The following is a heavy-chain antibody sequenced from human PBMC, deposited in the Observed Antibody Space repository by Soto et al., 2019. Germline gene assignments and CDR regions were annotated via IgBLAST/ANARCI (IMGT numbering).Heavy chain of an antibody. V-gene: IGHV5-51*01. CDR1: GYSFTSYW. D-gene: IGHD6-13*01. Sequence: PGESLKISCQGSGYSFTSYWIGWVRQMPGKGLEWMGIIYPGDSDTRYSPSFQGQVTISADKSISTAYLQWSSLKASDTAMYYCARYRSSSNYYYYYYMDVWGKGTTVTVS. J-gene: IGHJ6*03. CDR3: ARYRSSSNYYYYYYMDV. CDR2: IYPGDSDT.